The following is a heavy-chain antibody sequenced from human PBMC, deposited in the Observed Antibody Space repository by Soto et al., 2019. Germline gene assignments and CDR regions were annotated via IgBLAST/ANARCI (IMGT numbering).Heavy chain of an antibody. CDR3: AKEGMDTAMDYYYYGMDV. D-gene: IGHD5-18*01. V-gene: IGHV3-30*18. J-gene: IGHJ6*02. CDR1: GFTFSSYG. CDR2: ISYDGSNK. Sequence: GGSLRLSCAASGFTFSSYGMHWVRQAPGKGLEWVAVISYDGSNKYYADSVKGRFTISRDNSKNTLYLQMNSLRAEDTAVYYCAKEGMDTAMDYYYYGMDVWGQGTTVTVSS.